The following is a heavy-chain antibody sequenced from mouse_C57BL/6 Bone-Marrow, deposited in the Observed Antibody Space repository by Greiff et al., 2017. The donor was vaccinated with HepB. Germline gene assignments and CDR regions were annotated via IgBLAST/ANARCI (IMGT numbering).Heavy chain of an antibody. J-gene: IGHJ2*01. CDR3: AREFITTVVAYYFDY. D-gene: IGHD1-1*01. CDR1: GYSITSGYS. CDR2: ISYDGSN. Sequence: ESGPGLVKPSQSLSLTCSVTGYSITSGYSWNWIRQFPGNKLEWMGYISYDGSNNYNPSLKNRISITRDTSKNQFFLKLNSVTTEDTATYYCAREFITTVVAYYFDYWGQGTTLTVSS. V-gene: IGHV3-6*01.